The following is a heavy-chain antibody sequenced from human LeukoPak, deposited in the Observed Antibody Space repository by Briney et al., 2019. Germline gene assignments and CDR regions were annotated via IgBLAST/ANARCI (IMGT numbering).Heavy chain of an antibody. V-gene: IGHV4-59*01. CDR2: IYYSGST. Sequence: SETLSLTCTVSDGSISDYSWSWIRQPPGKGLEWIGYIYYSGSTNYNPSLKSRVTISLDTSKNQFSLKLSSVTAADTAVYYCARGVVRRGSGSYYNDWFDPWGQGTLVTVSS. J-gene: IGHJ5*02. D-gene: IGHD3-10*01. CDR3: ARGVVRRGSGSYYNDWFDP. CDR1: DGSISDYS.